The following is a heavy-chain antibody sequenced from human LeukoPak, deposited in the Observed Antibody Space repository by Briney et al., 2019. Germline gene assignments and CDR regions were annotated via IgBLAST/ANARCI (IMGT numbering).Heavy chain of an antibody. D-gene: IGHD1-1*01. Sequence: GGSLRLSCAASGFTFSGSAMHWVRQAPGKGLEYVSAISSNGGRVYYADSVKGRFTISRDNSKNTLYLQMGSLRAEDMAVYYCARAATTVYDAFDIWGQGTMVTVSS. V-gene: IGHV3-64*02. CDR1: GFTFSGSA. CDR2: ISSNGGRV. J-gene: IGHJ3*02. CDR3: ARAATTVYDAFDI.